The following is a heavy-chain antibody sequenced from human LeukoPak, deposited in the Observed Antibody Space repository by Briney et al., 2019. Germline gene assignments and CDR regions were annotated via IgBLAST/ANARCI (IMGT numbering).Heavy chain of an antibody. J-gene: IGHJ4*01. CDR1: GGSISSSSYY. CDR3: GGSHSATWYDW. V-gene: IGHV4-39*06. Sequence: NPSETLSLTCTVSGGSISSSSYYWGWIRQPPGKGLEWVGSSYYTGSIYSNPPLKSRVIISIDTSKNEITLGLNSVTAADTAVYYCGGSHSATWYDWWGQGTLVTVAS. D-gene: IGHD2-15*01. CDR2: SYYTGSI.